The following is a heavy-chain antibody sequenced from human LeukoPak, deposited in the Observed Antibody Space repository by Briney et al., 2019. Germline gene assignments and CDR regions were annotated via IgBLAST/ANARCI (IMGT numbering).Heavy chain of an antibody. J-gene: IGHJ4*02. CDR2: ISSDGATI. V-gene: IGHV3-11*01. Sequence: GGSLRLSCAASGFIFTDYFMNWIRQAPGKGLEWVSFISSDGATIEYADSVKGRFTISRDNAKNSVHLQMNSLTAEDTAVYYCARSYSGSRRGNFDQWGLGTLVTVSS. D-gene: IGHD1-26*01. CDR3: ARSYSGSRRGNFDQ. CDR1: GFIFTDYF.